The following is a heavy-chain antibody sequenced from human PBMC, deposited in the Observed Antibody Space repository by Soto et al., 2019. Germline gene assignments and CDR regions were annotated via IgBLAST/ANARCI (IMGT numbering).Heavy chain of an antibody. CDR1: GGSISSYY. CDR3: ARDMYYYYSSGYYRALDY. CDR2: IYYSGST. D-gene: IGHD3-22*01. V-gene: IGHV4-59*12. J-gene: IGHJ4*02. Sequence: PSETLSLTCTVSGGSISSYYWSWIRQPPGKGLEWIGYIYYSGSTNYNPSLKSRVTISVDTSKNQFSLKLSSVTAADTAVYYCARDMYYYYSSGYYRALDYWGQGTLVTVSS.